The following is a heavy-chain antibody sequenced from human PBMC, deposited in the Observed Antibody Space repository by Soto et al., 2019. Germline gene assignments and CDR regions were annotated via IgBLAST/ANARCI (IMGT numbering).Heavy chain of an antibody. Sequence: QVQLQESGPGLVKPSEILSLTCSISGGSISTYYWNWIRQSPGKGLEWIGCIHYTGATYYNPSLQSRVTIAVDRSRSHFSLRLNSVIAADTAVYYCAGDIYGVDVWGQGITVTVSS. CDR3: AGDIYGVDV. CDR2: IHYTGAT. CDR1: GGSISTYY. J-gene: IGHJ6*02. V-gene: IGHV4-59*08.